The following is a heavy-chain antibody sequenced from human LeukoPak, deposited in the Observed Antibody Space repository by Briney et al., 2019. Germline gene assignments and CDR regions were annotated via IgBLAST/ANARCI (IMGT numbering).Heavy chain of an antibody. CDR3: ARGGALDV. Sequence: SETLSLTCTVSGGSISSYYWSWIRQPPGKGLEWIGCIYYSGSTNYNPSLKSRVTISVDTSKNQFSLKLSSVTAADTAVYYCARGGALDVWGQGTTVTVSS. CDR1: GGSISSYY. J-gene: IGHJ6*02. CDR2: IYYSGST. V-gene: IGHV4-59*01.